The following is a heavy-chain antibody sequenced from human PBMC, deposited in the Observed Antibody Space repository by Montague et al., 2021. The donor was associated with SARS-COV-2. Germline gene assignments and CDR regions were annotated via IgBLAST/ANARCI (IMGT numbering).Heavy chain of an antibody. CDR3: ARGVDYYDVWSGYYPAHGYFDF. CDR1: DVSISNYS. Sequence: SETLSLTCTVSDVSISNYSWGWIRQPAGKGLEWIGRIYTSGSTNYNPSLRSRVTMSVDTSRNQFSLKLSSVTAADTAVYYCARGVDYYDVWSGYYPAHGYFDFWGRGTLVTVSS. D-gene: IGHD3-3*01. V-gene: IGHV4-4*07. CDR2: IYTSGST. J-gene: IGHJ2*01.